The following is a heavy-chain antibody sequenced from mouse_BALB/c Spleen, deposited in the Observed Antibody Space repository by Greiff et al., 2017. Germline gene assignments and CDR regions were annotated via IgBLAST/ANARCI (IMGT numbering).Heavy chain of an antibody. J-gene: IGHJ3*01. CDR2: IWGDGST. V-gene: IGHV2-6-7*01. Sequence: MQVVESGPGLVAPSQSLSITCTASGFSLTGYGVYWVRQPPGKGLEWLGMIWGDGSTDYNSALKSRLSISKDNSKSQVFLKMNSLQTDDTARYYCARDRGSYDPFAYWGQGTLVTVSA. D-gene: IGHD6-1*01. CDR3: ARDRGSYDPFAY. CDR1: GFSLTGYG.